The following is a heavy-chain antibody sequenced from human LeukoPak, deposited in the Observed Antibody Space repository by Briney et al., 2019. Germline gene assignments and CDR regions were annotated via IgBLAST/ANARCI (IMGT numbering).Heavy chain of an antibody. CDR3: TRGHGWTDY. Sequence: GGSLRLSCAAPGFSFNDYWMSWVRQAPGKGLEWVANIKQDGSEKNYVDSVKGRFTISRDNVMQSVFLQMDSLRGDDTAVYYCTRGHGWTDYWGQGTLVTVSS. CDR1: GFSFNDYW. CDR2: IKQDGSEK. D-gene: IGHD6-19*01. J-gene: IGHJ4*02. V-gene: IGHV3-7*04.